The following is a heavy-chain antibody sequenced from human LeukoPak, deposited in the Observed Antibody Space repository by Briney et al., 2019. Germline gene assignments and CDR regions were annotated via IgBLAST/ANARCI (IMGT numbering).Heavy chain of an antibody. D-gene: IGHD3-10*01. V-gene: IGHV3-23*01. J-gene: IGHJ4*02. CDR2: ISSSSVDT. CDR1: GFSFSTYA. CDR3: ASGTYRLGDY. Sequence: PGGSLRLSCAASGFSFSTYAMSWVRQAPGKGLEWISGISSSSVDTHYAESVKGRFRVSRDNSKTTLYLQMNSLGAEDTAVYYCASGTYRLGDYWGQGVLVAVSS.